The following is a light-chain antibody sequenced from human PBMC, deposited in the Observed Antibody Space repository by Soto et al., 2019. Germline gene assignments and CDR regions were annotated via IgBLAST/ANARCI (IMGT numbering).Light chain of an antibody. CDR3: QQYATSPWT. V-gene: IGKV3-20*01. Sequence: ETVLTQSPGTLSLSPGERATLSCRASQSVTNSYLAWFQQKPGQAPRLLIFGALSRATGIPDRFSGGGSGTDFTLTISRLEPEDFAVYYCQQYATSPWTFGQGTKVDIK. CDR1: QSVTNSY. J-gene: IGKJ1*01. CDR2: GAL.